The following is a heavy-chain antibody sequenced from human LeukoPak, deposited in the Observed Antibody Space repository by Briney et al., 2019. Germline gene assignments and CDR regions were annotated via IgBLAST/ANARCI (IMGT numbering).Heavy chain of an antibody. V-gene: IGHV4-61*08. D-gene: IGHD1-26*01. J-gene: IGHJ4*02. Sequence: SETLSLTCTVSGVSVGSAGYYWSWIRQPPGGGLEWIGYIYYISNTNYNPSLKSRVTMSLNPSGNQFSLKLNSVTAADTAMYYCARTQSQSGSYRYYFGYWGQGTLVTVSS. CDR3: ARTQSQSGSYRYYFGY. CDR2: IYYISNT. CDR1: GVSVGSAGYY.